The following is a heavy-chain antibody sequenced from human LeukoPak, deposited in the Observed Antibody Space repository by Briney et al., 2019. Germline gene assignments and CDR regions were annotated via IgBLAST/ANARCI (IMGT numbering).Heavy chain of an antibody. CDR1: GYTFTSYY. V-gene: IGHV1-46*01. J-gene: IGHJ4*02. CDR3: ARETPDSSGWD. CDR2: INPSGGST. Sequence: ASVKVSCKASGYTFTSYYMHWVRQAPGQGLEWMGVINPSGGSTSYAQKFQGRVTMTRDMSTSTVYMELSSLRAEDTAVYYCARETPDSSGWDWGQGTLVTVSS. D-gene: IGHD6-19*01.